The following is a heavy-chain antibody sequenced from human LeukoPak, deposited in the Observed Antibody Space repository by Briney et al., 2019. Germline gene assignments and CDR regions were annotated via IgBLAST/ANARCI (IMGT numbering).Heavy chain of an antibody. CDR2: SGGSGGSP. CDR3: AKVDYGDYLYYCDY. J-gene: IGHJ4*02. Sequence: AGSLRLYCAASGFTFSSYAMSWLRQAPGKGLEGVAASGGSGGSPCYADPVQCRLTISRDNYKNALYLQMNSLRAEDTDVYYCAKVDYGDYLYYCDYWAQGTVVTVS. CDR1: GFTFSSYA. D-gene: IGHD4-17*01. V-gene: IGHV3-23*01.